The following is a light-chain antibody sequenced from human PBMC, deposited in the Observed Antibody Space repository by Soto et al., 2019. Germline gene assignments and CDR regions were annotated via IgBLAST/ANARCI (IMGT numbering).Light chain of an antibody. V-gene: IGLV1-40*01. CDR1: SPNIGAGYD. CDR3: QSYDSTLSGYVV. CDR2: VNS. J-gene: IGLJ2*01. Sequence: QSVLTQPPSVSGAPGQRVTISCTGSSPNIGAGYDVHWYQQLPGTPPKLLIYVNSNRPSGVPDRFSGSKSGTSASLAITGLQAEDEADYYCQSYDSTLSGYVVFGGGTKLTVL.